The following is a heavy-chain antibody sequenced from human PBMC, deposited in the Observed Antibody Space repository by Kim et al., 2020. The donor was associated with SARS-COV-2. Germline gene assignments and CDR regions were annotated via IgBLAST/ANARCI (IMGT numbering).Heavy chain of an antibody. J-gene: IGHJ4*02. V-gene: IGHV3-74*01. D-gene: IGHD3-10*02. CDR3: VIGRDNYVNDFVY. Sequence: YADSVKGRFSISRDNAKNTLFLQMNSLGAEDTALYYCVIGRDNYVNDFVYWGQGTLVTVSS.